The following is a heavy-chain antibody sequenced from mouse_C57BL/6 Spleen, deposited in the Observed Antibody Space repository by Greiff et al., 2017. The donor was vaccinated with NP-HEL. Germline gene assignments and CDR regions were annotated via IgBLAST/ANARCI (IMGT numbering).Heavy chain of an antibody. J-gene: IGHJ1*03. CDR3: ARSTIVTTRYFDV. Sequence: VQLQQSGAELVRPGSSVKLSCKASGYTFTSYWMHWVKQRPIQGLEWIGNIDPSDSETHYNQKFKDKATLTVDKSSRTAYMQLISLTAEDSAVYYCARSTIVTTRYFDVLGTGTTVTVSS. CDR2: IDPSDSET. V-gene: IGHV1-52*01. CDR1: GYTFTSYW. D-gene: IGHD2-5*01.